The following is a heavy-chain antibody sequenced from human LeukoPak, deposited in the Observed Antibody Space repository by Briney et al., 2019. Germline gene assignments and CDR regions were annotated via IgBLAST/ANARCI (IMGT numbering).Heavy chain of an antibody. CDR1: GGSISTSTYY. CDR2: ISYSGSI. CDR3: ARRVYSGSYNWYFDL. J-gene: IGHJ2*01. V-gene: IGHV4-39*01. Sequence: KPSETLSLTCTVSGGSISTSTYYWGWIRQPPGKGLEWIGSISYSGSIYNNPSLKSRVTISVDTSKTQFSLKLSSVTAPDTAVYYCARRVYSGSYNWYFDLWGRGTLVTVSS. D-gene: IGHD1-26*01.